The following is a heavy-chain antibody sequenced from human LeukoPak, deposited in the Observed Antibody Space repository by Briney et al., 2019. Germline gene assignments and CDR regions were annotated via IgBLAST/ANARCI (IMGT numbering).Heavy chain of an antibody. CDR3: ASRGGTWTEFDY. V-gene: IGHV1-69*06. CDR2: IIPIFGTA. Sequence: SVKVSCKASGGTFSSYAISWMRQAPGQGLEWMGGIIPIFGTANYAQKFQGRVTITADKSTSTAYMELSSLRSEDTAVYYCASRGGTWTEFDYWGQGTLVTVSS. J-gene: IGHJ4*02. CDR1: GGTFSSYA. D-gene: IGHD3-16*01.